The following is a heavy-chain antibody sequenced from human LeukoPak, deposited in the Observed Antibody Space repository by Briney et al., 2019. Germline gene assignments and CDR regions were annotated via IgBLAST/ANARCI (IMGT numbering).Heavy chain of an antibody. D-gene: IGHD2-15*01. Sequence: GGSLRLSCAASGFTFSSYGMSWVRQAPGKGLEWVANIKQDGSEKYYVDSVKGRFTISRDNAKNSLYLQMNSLRAEDTAVYYCATELVVVAATTCFDYWGQGTLVTVSS. CDR2: IKQDGSEK. CDR1: GFTFSSYG. J-gene: IGHJ4*02. V-gene: IGHV3-7*01. CDR3: ATELVVVAATTCFDY.